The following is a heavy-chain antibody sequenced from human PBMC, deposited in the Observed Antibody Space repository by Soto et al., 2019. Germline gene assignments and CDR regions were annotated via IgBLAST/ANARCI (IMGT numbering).Heavy chain of an antibody. CDR1: DGSFSYYY. Sequence: SETLSLTCAVYDGSFSYYYWSWIRQSPEKGLEWIGEINHRGNTNYNPSLKSRVTMSVDTSKNQFSLKLSSVTAADTAIYYCARLCSSTRWDWFDSWGQGTLVTVSS. J-gene: IGHJ5*01. V-gene: IGHV4-34*01. CDR2: INHRGNT. CDR3: ARLCSSTRWDWFDS. D-gene: IGHD2-2*01.